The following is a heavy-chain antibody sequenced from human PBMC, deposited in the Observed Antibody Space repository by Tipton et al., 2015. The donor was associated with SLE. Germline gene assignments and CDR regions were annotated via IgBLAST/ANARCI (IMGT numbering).Heavy chain of an antibody. Sequence: TLSLTRTVSGGSISSSSYYWGWIRQPPGKGLEWIGSIYYSGSTYYNPSLKSRVTISVDTSKNQFSLKLSSVTAADTAVYYCARPTYSSSWYGYWYFDLWGRGTLVTVSS. V-gene: IGHV4-39*01. D-gene: IGHD6-13*01. CDR2: IYYSGST. CDR1: GGSISSSSYY. CDR3: ARPTYSSSWYGYWYFDL. J-gene: IGHJ2*01.